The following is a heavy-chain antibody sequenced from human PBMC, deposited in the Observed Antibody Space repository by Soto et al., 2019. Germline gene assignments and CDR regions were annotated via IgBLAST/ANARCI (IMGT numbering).Heavy chain of an antibody. CDR1: GFTFSSYA. D-gene: IGHD4-17*01. J-gene: IGHJ4*02. CDR3: EKGTVTTYFDY. V-gene: IGHV3-30-3*01. Sequence: QVQLVESGGGVVQPGRSLRLSCAASGFTFSSYAMHWVRQAPGKGLEWVAVISYDGSNKYYADSVKGRFTISRDNSKNTLYLKMNSLRAEDTAVYYCEKGTVTTYFDYWGQGTLVTVSS. CDR2: ISYDGSNK.